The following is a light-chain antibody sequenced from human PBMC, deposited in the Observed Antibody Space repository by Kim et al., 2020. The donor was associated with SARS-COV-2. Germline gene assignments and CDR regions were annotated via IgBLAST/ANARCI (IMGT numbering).Light chain of an antibody. V-gene: IGLV2-8*01. Sequence: QSVVTQPPSASGSPGQSVTISCTGTSSDVGSYNYVSWYQRHPGKAPKLMIYEVTKRPSGVPDRFSGSKSGNTASLTVSGLQAEDEADYYCASYAGSDYYVFGTGTKVTVL. J-gene: IGLJ1*01. CDR3: ASYAGSDYYV. CDR2: EVT. CDR1: SSDVGSYNY.